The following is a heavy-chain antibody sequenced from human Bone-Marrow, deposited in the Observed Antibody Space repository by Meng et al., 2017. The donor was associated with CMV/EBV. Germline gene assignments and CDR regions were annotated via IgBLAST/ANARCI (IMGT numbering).Heavy chain of an antibody. CDR1: GYTFTSYG. CDR2: ISAYNGNT. V-gene: IGHV1-18*01. CDR3: ARDQGSSSATYGMDV. J-gene: IGHJ6*02. Sequence: ASVKVSCKASGYTFTSYGISWVRQAPGQGLEWMGWISAYNGNTNYAQKLQGRVTMTTDTSTSTAYMELSRLRSDDTAVYYCARDQGSSSATYGMDVWGQGTTVTVSS. D-gene: IGHD6-6*01.